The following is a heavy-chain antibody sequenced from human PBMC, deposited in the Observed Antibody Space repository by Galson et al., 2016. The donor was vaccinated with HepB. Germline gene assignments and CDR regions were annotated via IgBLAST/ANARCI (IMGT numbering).Heavy chain of an antibody. CDR3: ARREKIVVVVFATQLYTSWFNP. CDR1: GGSVTINNYY. J-gene: IGHJ5*02. CDR2: ISYSGNT. Sequence: TLSLTCTVSGGSVTINNYYWDWVRQAPGEGLEWIGTISYSGNTDYNPSLKSRVTISVDTSKDQFSLKLTSVTAADTALYYCARREKIVVVVFATQLYTSWFNPWGQGTLVTVSS. D-gene: IGHD2-15*01. V-gene: IGHV4-39*01.